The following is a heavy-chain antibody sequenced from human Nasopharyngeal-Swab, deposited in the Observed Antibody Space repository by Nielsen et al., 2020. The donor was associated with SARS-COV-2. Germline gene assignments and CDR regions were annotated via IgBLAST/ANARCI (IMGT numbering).Heavy chain of an antibody. J-gene: IGHJ6*03. V-gene: IGHV4-4*02. CDR2: IYPSGST. CDR3: ARERLGYCSSTSCYGGERYYYYYMDV. D-gene: IGHD2-2*01. Sequence: PWNGLEWVGGIYPSGSTNYNPSLKSRVTISVDKSKNQFSLKLSSVTAADTAVYYCARERLGYCSSTSCYGGERYYYYYMDVWGKGTTVTVSS.